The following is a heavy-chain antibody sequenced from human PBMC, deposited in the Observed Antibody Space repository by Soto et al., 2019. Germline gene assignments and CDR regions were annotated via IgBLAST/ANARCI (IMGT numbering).Heavy chain of an antibody. CDR1: GFTFSRSG. Sequence: QVQLVESGGGVVQPGRSLRLSCVASGFTFSRSGMNWVRQAPGKGLEWGAVISYDGSEEYYEDSVKGRFTISRDNSMNTLDLQLNGLSTDDTAVYYCAEGRGVVVAHNYFDYWGQGTQVTVSS. V-gene: IGHV3-30*03. CDR3: AEGRGVVVAHNYFDY. D-gene: IGHD2-15*01. CDR2: ISYDGSEE. J-gene: IGHJ4*02.